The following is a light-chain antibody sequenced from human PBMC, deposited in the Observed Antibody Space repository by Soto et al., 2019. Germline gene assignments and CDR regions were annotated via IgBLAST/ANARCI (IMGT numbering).Light chain of an antibody. CDR3: SSYTNINTRACV. CDR2: EVT. V-gene: IGLV2-14*01. J-gene: IGLJ1*01. CDR1: SGDIGSYNR. Sequence: QSVLTQPASVSGSPGQSITISCTGTSGDIGSYNRVSWYQQPPGKAPKLIIYEVTDRPSGVSNRFSGSKSGNPASLTISGLQAEDEAEYYCSSYTNINTRACVFGTGTKVTVL.